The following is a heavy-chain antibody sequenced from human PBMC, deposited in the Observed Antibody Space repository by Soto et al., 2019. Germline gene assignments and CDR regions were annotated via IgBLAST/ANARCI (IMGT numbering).Heavy chain of an antibody. CDR3: ARVRVAVHFSPSYGMDV. D-gene: IGHD6-19*01. J-gene: IGHJ6*02. Sequence: QVQLVESGGGVVQPGRSLRLSCAASGFTFSSYAMHWVRQAPGKGLEWVAVISYDGSNKYYADSVKGRFTISRDNSKNTLSLQMNSLRAEDTAVYYCARVRVAVHFSPSYGMDVWGQGTTVTVSS. CDR1: GFTFSSYA. CDR2: ISYDGSNK. V-gene: IGHV3-30-3*01.